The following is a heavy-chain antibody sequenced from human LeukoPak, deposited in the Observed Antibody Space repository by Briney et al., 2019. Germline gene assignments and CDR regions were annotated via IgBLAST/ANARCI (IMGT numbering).Heavy chain of an antibody. CDR3: ARHHYGSGSSFD. CDR1: GGSISSYY. CDR2: IYYSGST. Sequence: SETLSLTCTVSGGSISSYYWSWIRQPPGKGLEWIGYIYYSGSTNYNPSLKSRVTISVDTSKNQFSLKLSSVTAADTAVYYCARHHYGSGSSFDWGQGTLVTVSS. D-gene: IGHD3-10*01. V-gene: IGHV4-59*08. J-gene: IGHJ4*02.